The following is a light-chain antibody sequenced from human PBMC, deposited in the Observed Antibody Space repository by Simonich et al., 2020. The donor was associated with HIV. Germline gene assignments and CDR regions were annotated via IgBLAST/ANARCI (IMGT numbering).Light chain of an antibody. CDR2: NVT. CDR1: SSDVGGSNY. Sequence: QSALTQPPSASGSPGQSVTISCTGSSSDVGGSNYVSWYQQHPGKAPKLIIFNVTERPSGASIRFSGSKSGNTASLTISGLQAEDEADFYCSSYTSSSTWVFGGGTKVTVL. CDR3: SSYTSSSTWV. J-gene: IGLJ3*02. V-gene: IGLV2-14*01.